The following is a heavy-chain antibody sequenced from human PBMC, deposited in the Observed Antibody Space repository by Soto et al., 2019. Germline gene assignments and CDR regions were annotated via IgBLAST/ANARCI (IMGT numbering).Heavy chain of an antibody. CDR2: INPLFTTA. Sequence: ASVKVSCKASGGTFSSYPISWVRQRPGQGLEWMGGINPLFTTANYAQKFQGRVTITADESTSTAYMELSSLRSEDTAVYYCARDYDHRYWNFDYRGQGTLVTVSS. CDR1: GGTFSSYP. CDR3: ARDYDHRYWNFDY. D-gene: IGHD1-1*01. V-gene: IGHV1-69*13. J-gene: IGHJ4*02.